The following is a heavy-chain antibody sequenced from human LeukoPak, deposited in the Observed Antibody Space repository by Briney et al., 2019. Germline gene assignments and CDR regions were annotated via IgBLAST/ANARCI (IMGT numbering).Heavy chain of an antibody. D-gene: IGHD2-15*01. J-gene: IGHJ4*02. CDR1: GGTFISYA. V-gene: IGHV1-69*13. Sequence: SVKVSCKASGGTFISYAISWVRQAPGQGLEWMGGIIPIFGTANYAQKFQGRVTITADESTSTAYVELSSLRSEDTAVYYCARGLLGYCSGGSCYKGESWGQGTLVTVSS. CDR3: ARGLLGYCSGGSCYKGES. CDR2: IIPIFGTA.